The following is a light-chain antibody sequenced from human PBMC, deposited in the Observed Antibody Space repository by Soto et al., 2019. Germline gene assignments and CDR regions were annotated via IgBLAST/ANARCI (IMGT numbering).Light chain of an antibody. CDR2: GAS. J-gene: IGKJ1*01. Sequence: EIVLTQSPGTLSLSPGERATLSCRASQSVSNNYLAWYQQKPDQAPRLLIYGASNMATGIPDRFSGSGSGTDFTLTISRLEPEDFAVYYCQQYGSSGTFGQGTKVEI. CDR1: QSVSNNY. V-gene: IGKV3-20*01. CDR3: QQYGSSGT.